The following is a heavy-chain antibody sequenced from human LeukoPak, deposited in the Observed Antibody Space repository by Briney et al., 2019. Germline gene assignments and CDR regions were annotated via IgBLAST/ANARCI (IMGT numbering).Heavy chain of an antibody. CDR2: IYYSGST. D-gene: IGHD5-18*01. CDR3: ARGYSYGRKVGAFDI. Sequence: SETLSLTCTVSGGSISSYYWSWIRQPPGKGLEWIGHIYYSGSTNYNPSLKSRVTISVDTSKNQFSLKLSSVTAADTAVYYCARGYSYGRKVGAFDIWGQGTMVTVSS. CDR1: GGSISSYY. V-gene: IGHV4-59*01. J-gene: IGHJ3*02.